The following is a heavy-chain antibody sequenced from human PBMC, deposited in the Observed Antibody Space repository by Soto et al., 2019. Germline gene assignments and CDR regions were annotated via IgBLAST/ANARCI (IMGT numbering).Heavy chain of an antibody. CDR3: AKSGCSGGSCYYFDY. V-gene: IGHV3-23*01. J-gene: IGHJ4*02. CDR1: GFICSSSA. Sequence: PXGALKLSCAASGFICSSSAMSWVRQPPGKGLEWVSGISGSGGNTYYADSVNGRFTFSRDNSKNTVYLQMNSLRAEDTAIYFCAKSGCSGGSCYYFDYWGQGTLVTVSS. CDR2: ISGSGGNT. D-gene: IGHD2-15*01.